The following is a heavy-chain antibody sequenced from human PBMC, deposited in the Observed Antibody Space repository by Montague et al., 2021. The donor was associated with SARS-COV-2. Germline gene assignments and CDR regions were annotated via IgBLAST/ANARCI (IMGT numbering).Heavy chain of an antibody. J-gene: IGHJ4*02. D-gene: IGHD6-13*01. CDR3: ARHWGIAAAGN. CDR2: INYSGTT. CDR1: GGSITDRTYY. V-gene: IGHV4-39*01. Sequence: SETLSLTCSVSGGSITDRTYYWGCIRQSPGKGLEWIGAINYSGTTHYXXSLKSRVTISLDTAKNQFSLKMTSVTAADTAVYYCARHWGIAAAGNWGQGTLVTVSS.